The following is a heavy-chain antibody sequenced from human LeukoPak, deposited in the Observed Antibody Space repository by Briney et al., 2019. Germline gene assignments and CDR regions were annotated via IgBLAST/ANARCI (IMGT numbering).Heavy chain of an antibody. CDR1: GYSISSGYY. CDR3: GGINGVGFDY. V-gene: IGHV4-38-2*02. D-gene: IGHD2-8*01. Sequence: SSETLSLTCTVSGYSISSGYYWGWIRQPPGKGLEWIGSIYHSGSTYYNPSLKSRVTISVDTSKNQFSLKLSSVTAADTAVYYCGGINGVGFDYWGQGTLVTVSS. J-gene: IGHJ4*02. CDR2: IYHSGST.